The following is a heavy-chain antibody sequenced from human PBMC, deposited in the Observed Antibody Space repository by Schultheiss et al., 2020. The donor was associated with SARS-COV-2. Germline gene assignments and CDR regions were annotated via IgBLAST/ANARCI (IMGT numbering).Heavy chain of an antibody. CDR1: GGTFSSYA. D-gene: IGHD6-6*01. Sequence: SVKVSCKASGGTFSSYAISWVRQAPGQGLEWMGGIIPIFGTANYAQKFQGRVTMTRDTSTSTVYMELSSLRSEDTAVYYCARGDKASSIAARPGRRGYYYYGMDVWGQGTTVTVSS. V-gene: IGHV1-69*05. J-gene: IGHJ6*02. CDR2: IIPIFGTA. CDR3: ARGDKASSIAARPGRRGYYYYGMDV.